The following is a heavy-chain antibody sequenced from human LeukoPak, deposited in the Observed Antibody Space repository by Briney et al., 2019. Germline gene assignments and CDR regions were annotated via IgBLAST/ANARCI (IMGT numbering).Heavy chain of an antibody. V-gene: IGHV3-21*01. J-gene: IGHJ6*03. D-gene: IGHD1/OR15-1a*01. CDR2: ISSSSSYI. CDR1: GFTFRNYN. Sequence: KPGGSLRLSCAASGFTFRNYNMNWVRQAPGKGLEWVSSISSSSSYIYYADSVKGRFTISRDNAKNSLYLQMNSLRAEDTAVYYCARNLAELEHWNHYYYMDVWGKGTTVTVSS. CDR3: ARNLAELEHWNHYYYMDV.